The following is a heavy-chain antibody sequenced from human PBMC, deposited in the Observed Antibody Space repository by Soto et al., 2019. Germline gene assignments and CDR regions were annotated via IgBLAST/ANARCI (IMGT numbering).Heavy chain of an antibody. Sequence: QVQLVESGGGVVQPGRSLRLSCAASEFTFRSYAMHWVRQAAGKGLEWVAVISYDGSNEYYADSVKGRFTIFRDNSKNPLYLQMSSLREEDTAVYYCASPLPYCGGDCYDAFDIWGRGTMVTVSS. CDR2: ISYDGSNE. CDR3: ASPLPYCGGDCYDAFDI. D-gene: IGHD2-21*02. V-gene: IGHV3-30-3*01. CDR1: EFTFRSYA. J-gene: IGHJ3*02.